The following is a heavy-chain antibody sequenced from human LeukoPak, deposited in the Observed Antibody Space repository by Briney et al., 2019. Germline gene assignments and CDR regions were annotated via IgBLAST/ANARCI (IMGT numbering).Heavy chain of an antibody. CDR2: IYSGGST. V-gene: IGHV3-53*05. CDR1: GFTVSSNY. J-gene: IGHJ4*02. CDR3: AREWLDTFDY. Sequence: GGSLRLSCAASGFTVSSNYMSWVRQAPGKGLEWVSVIYSGGSTYYADSVKGRFTISRDNSKNTLYHQMNSLRAEDTAVYYCAREWLDTFDYWGQGTLVTVSS. D-gene: IGHD5-18*01.